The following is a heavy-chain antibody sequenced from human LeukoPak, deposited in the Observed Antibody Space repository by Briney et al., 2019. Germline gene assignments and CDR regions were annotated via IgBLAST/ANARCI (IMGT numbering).Heavy chain of an antibody. CDR3: ARFSQQLAYFDY. D-gene: IGHD6-13*01. J-gene: IGHJ4*02. CDR1: GSTFSSYS. CDR2: ISSSSSYI. Sequence: GGSLRLSCAASGSTFSSYSMNWVRQAPGKGLEWVSSISSSSSYIYYADSVKGRFTISRDNAKNSLYLQMNSLRAEDTAVYYCARFSQQLAYFDYWGQGTLVTVSS. V-gene: IGHV3-21*01.